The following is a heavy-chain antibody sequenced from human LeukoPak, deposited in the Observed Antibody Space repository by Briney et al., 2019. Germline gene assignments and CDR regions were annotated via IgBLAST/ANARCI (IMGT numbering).Heavy chain of an antibody. CDR1: GGSFSGYY. Sequence: PSETLSLTCAVYGGSFSGYYWSWIRQPPGKGLEWIGEINHSGSTNYNPSLKSRVTISVDTSKNQFSLKLSSVTAADTAVYYCARGRRVQGYSWYEPHFDYWGQGTLVTGSS. V-gene: IGHV4-34*01. J-gene: IGHJ4*02. CDR2: INHSGST. D-gene: IGHD5-12*01. CDR3: ARGRRVQGYSWYEPHFDY.